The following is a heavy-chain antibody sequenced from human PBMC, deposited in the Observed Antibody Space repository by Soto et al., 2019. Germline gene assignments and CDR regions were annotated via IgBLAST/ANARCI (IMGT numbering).Heavy chain of an antibody. CDR3: ARDFSGPMDY. D-gene: IGHD3-10*01. CDR2: IYPSGGST. Sequence: EASVKVSCKASGYTFTNYYMHWARQAPGQGLEWMGIIYPSGGSTRNAQKFQGRVTMTRDTSTSTVYMELSSLRSEDTAVYYCARDFSGPMDYWGRGTLVTVSS. CDR1: GYTFTNYY. V-gene: IGHV1-46*01. J-gene: IGHJ4*02.